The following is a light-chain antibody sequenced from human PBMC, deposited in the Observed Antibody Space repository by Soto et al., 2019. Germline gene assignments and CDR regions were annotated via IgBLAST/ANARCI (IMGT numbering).Light chain of an antibody. CDR1: QSVSSSY. CDR3: HQFGSSPWT. V-gene: IGKV3-20*01. Sequence: EIVLTQSPGTLSLSPGERATLSCRASQSVSSSYLDWYQQKPGQAPRLLIYAAFGRSTGIPDRFGGSGSGTDFTLTISRLEPEDFAVYYCHQFGSSPWTFGQGTKVEIK. CDR2: AAF. J-gene: IGKJ1*01.